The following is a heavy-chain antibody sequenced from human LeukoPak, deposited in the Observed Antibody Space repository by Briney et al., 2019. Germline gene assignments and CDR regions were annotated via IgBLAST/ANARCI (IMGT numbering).Heavy chain of an antibody. Sequence: PGGSLRLSCAASGFTFSNYAMHWVRQAPGKGLEWVALISYDGSNKYYADSVKGRFTFSRDNSKNTLYLQMNSLRAEDTAVYYCARAGLKEAFDIWGQGTMVTVSS. V-gene: IGHV3-30*14. CDR3: ARAGLKEAFDI. CDR1: GFTFSNYA. CDR2: ISYDGSNK. J-gene: IGHJ3*02.